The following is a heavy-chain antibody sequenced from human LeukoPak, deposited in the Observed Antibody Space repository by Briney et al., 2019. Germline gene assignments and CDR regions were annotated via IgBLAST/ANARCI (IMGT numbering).Heavy chain of an antibody. CDR1: GGSISSSSYY. V-gene: IGHV4-39*01. Sequence: SETLSLTCTVSGGSISSSSYYSGSIRQPPGEGLEWIGSIYYSGSTHYNPSLKSRVTISVDTSKNQFSLKLSSVTAADTAVYYCARLGIGLLDYWGQGTLVTVSS. CDR3: ARLGIGLLDY. CDR2: IYYSGST. J-gene: IGHJ4*02. D-gene: IGHD2-21*02.